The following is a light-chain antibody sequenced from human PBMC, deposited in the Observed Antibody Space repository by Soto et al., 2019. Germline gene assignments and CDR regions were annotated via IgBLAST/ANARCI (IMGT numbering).Light chain of an antibody. J-gene: IGLJ2*01. CDR3: SSYINSNTVV. Sequence: QSVLTQPASVSGSPGQSITISCTGTSSDVGGYNYVSWYRQHPGKVPKLIIYEVSNRPSGVSNRFSGSKSGNTASLTISGLQADDEADYYCSSYINSNTVVFGGGTKVTVL. CDR2: EVS. CDR1: SSDVGGYNY. V-gene: IGLV2-14*01.